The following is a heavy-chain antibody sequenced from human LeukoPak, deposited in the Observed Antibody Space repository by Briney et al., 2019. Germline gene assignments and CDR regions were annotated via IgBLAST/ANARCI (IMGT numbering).Heavy chain of an antibody. CDR3: ARGYGGNGGY. Sequence: GGSLRLSCAASGFTFSSYGMHWVRQAPGKGLEWVAFIRYDGSNKYYADSVKGRFTISRDNAKNSLNLQMNSLRAEDTAVYYCARGYGGNGGYWGQGTLVTVSS. J-gene: IGHJ4*02. D-gene: IGHD4-23*01. CDR1: GFTFSSYG. V-gene: IGHV3-30*02. CDR2: IRYDGSNK.